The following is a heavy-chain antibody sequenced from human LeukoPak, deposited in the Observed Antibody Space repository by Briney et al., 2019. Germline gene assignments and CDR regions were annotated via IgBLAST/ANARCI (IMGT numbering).Heavy chain of an antibody. V-gene: IGHV1-18*04. J-gene: IGHJ6*04. Sequence: ASVRVSCKASGYTFTSYGISWVRQAPGQGLEWMGWISAYNGNTNYAQKLQGRVAMTTGTSTSTAYMELRSLRSDDTAVYYCARDERAGSGSYKYYYYGMDVWGKGTTVTVSS. CDR3: ARDERAGSGSYKYYYYGMDV. CDR1: GYTFTSYG. CDR2: ISAYNGNT. D-gene: IGHD3-10*01.